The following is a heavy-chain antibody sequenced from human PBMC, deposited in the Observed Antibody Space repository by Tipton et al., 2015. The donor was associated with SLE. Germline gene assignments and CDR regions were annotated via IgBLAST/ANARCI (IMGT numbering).Heavy chain of an antibody. J-gene: IGHJ3*02. V-gene: IGHV3-53*04. Sequence: SLRLSCAASGFTVSSNYMSWVRQAPGKGLEGVSVIYSGGSTYYADSVKGRFTISRHNSKNTLYLQMNSLRIEDTAVYYCATGSYSATYNAFDIWGQGTMVTVSS. D-gene: IGHD1-26*01. CDR3: ATGSYSATYNAFDI. CDR2: IYSGGST. CDR1: GFTVSSNY.